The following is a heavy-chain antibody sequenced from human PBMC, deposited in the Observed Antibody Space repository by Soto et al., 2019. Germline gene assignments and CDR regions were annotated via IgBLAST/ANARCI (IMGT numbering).Heavy chain of an antibody. CDR2: ISYDGSNK. CDR3: ARDPGSGWPPFDY. V-gene: IGHV3-30-3*01. J-gene: IGHJ4*02. Sequence: VQLVESGGGVVQPGRSLRLSCAASGFTFNSYAMHWVRQAPGKGLEWVAVISYDGSNKYYADSVKGRFTISRDNSKNTLYLQMNSLRAEDTAVYYCARDPGSGWPPFDYWGQGTLVTVSS. D-gene: IGHD6-19*01. CDR1: GFTFNSYA.